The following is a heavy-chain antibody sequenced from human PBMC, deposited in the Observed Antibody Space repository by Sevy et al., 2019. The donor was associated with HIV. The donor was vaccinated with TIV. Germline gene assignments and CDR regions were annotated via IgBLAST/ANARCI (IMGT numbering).Heavy chain of an antibody. J-gene: IGHJ6*02. CDR2: IKLDGSEK. V-gene: IGHV3-7*03. CDR1: GFTFSSYW. D-gene: IGHD2-2*01. Sequence: GGSLRLSCAASGFTFSSYWMNWVRQAPGKGLEWVANIKLDGSEKYYVDSVKGRFTISRDNAKNSLYLQMNSLRAEDMAVYYCARDCSSTSCLWGMDVWGQGTTVTVSS. CDR3: ARDCSSTSCLWGMDV.